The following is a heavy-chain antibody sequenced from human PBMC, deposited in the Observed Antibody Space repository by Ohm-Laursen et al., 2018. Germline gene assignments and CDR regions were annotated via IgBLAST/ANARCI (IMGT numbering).Heavy chain of an antibody. D-gene: IGHD6-19*01. CDR3: ARESMDSSGWR. V-gene: IGHV3-21*01. CDR1: GFTFSSYS. J-gene: IGHJ4*02. CDR2: ISSSSSYI. Sequence: GSRRLSCSASGFTFSSYSMNWVRQAPGKGLEWVSSISSSSSYIYYADSVKGRFTISRDNAKNSLYLQMNSLRAEDTAVYYCARESMDSSGWRWGQGTLVTVSS.